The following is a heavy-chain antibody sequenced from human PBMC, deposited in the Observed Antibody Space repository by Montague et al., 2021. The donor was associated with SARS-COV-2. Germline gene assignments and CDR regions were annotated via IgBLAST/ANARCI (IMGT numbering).Heavy chain of an antibody. V-gene: IGHV2-70*11. D-gene: IGHD3-10*01. Sequence: PPLVKPTQTLTLTCTFSGFSLSTSGMCVSWIHQPPGKALEWLARIDWDDDKYYSTSLKTRLTISKDTSKNQVVLTMTNMDPVDTAAYYCARTYGSGRGFDRWGRGTLVTVSS. CDR2: IDWDDDK. J-gene: IGHJ2*01. CDR1: GFSLSTSGMC. CDR3: ARTYGSGRGFDR.